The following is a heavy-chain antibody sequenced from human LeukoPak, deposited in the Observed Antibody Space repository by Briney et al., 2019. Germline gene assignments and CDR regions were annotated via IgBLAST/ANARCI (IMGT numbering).Heavy chain of an antibody. CDR3: ATHTTVAYFDY. CDR2: ISYDGSNK. Sequence: GGSLRLSCAASGFTFSSYGMHWVRQAPGKGLEWVAVISYDGSNKYYADSVKGRFTISRDNSKNTLYLQMNSLRAEDTAVHYCATHTTVAYFDYWGQGTLVTVSS. J-gene: IGHJ4*02. CDR1: GFTFSSYG. V-gene: IGHV3-30*03. D-gene: IGHD4-23*01.